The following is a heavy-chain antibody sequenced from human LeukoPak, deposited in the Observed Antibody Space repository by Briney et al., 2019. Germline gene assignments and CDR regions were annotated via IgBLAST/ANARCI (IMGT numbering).Heavy chain of an antibody. Sequence: GGSLRLSCAASGFTVSNNYMSWVRQAPGKGLEWVAFIRYDGSKEYYADSVKGRFTISRDNSKNTLYLQMNSLRSEDTAVYYCAKDQMADWGQGTLVTVSS. CDR1: GFTVSNNY. CDR2: IRYDGSKE. D-gene: IGHD2-8*01. CDR3: AKDQMAD. V-gene: IGHV3-30*02. J-gene: IGHJ4*02.